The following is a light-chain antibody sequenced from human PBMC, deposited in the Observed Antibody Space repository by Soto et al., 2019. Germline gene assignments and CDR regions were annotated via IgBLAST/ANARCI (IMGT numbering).Light chain of an antibody. CDR3: QQYDNLPPFT. J-gene: IGKJ3*01. CDR1: QDIRTS. Sequence: DIQMTQSPSSLSASVGARVSITCQASQDIRTSLSWFQQKPGRAPKLLIYGASYLETGVPSRFRGSGSGTEFSFTISSLQPEDIATYYCQQYDNLPPFTVGPGTKVDIK. CDR2: GAS. V-gene: IGKV1-33*01.